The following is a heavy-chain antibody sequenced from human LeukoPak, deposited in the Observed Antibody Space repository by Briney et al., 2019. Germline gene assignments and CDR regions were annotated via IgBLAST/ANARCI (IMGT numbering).Heavy chain of an antibody. V-gene: IGHV4-34*01. CDR3: ARTRYCSGGSCFYFDY. CDR2: INHSGST. Sequence: SETLSLTCAVYGGSSSGYYWSWIRQPPGKGLEWIGEINHSGSTNYNPSLKSRVTISVDTSKNQFSLKLSSVTAADTAVYYCARTRYCSGGSCFYFDYWGQGTLVTVSS. CDR1: GGSSSGYY. D-gene: IGHD2-15*01. J-gene: IGHJ4*02.